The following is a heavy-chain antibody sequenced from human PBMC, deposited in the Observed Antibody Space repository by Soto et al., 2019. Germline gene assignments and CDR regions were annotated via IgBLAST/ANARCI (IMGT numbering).Heavy chain of an antibody. CDR1: GFTFTSSA. D-gene: IGHD3-22*01. CDR2: IVVGSGNT. Sequence: GASVKVSCKASGFTFTSSAVQWVRQARGQRLEWIGWIVVGSGNTNYAQKFQERVTITRDMSTSTAYMELSSLRSEDTAVYYCAVSPNYYDSSGCDYWGQGTLVTVAS. CDR3: AVSPNYYDSSGCDY. J-gene: IGHJ4*02. V-gene: IGHV1-58*01.